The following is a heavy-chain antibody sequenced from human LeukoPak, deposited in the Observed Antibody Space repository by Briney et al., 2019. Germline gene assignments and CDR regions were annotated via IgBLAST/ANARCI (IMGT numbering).Heavy chain of an antibody. V-gene: IGHV4-34*01. CDR3: ARGYSGYDPFDY. Sequence: SETLSLTCAVYGGSFSGYYWGWIRQPPGKGLEWIGEINHSGSTNYNPSLKSRVTISVDTSKNQFSLKLSSVTAADTAVYYCARGYSGYDPFDYWGQGTLVTVSS. CDR2: INHSGST. CDR1: GGSFSGYY. D-gene: IGHD5-12*01. J-gene: IGHJ4*02.